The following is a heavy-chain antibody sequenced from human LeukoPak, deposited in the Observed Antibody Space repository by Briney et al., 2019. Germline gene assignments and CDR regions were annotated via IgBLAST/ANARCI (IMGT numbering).Heavy chain of an antibody. Sequence: GGSLRLSCAASGFPFSTYAMTWVRQTPGKGLEWVSTITGSGGGTLYADSVKGRFTISRDNSKTTLYLRLNSLRGEDTAIYYCTKNRGAGAHYYYHMNVWGKGTTVTVSS. CDR3: TKNRGAGAHYYYHMNV. CDR1: GFPFSTYA. V-gene: IGHV3-23*01. J-gene: IGHJ6*03. CDR2: ITGSGGGT. D-gene: IGHD1-26*01.